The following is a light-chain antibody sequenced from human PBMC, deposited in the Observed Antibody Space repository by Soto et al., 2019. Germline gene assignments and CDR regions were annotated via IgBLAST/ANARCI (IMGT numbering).Light chain of an antibody. J-gene: IGKJ2*01. V-gene: IGKV3-11*01. CDR3: QQRSNWPS. CDR1: QSVSSY. Sequence: EIVLTQSPATLSLSPGERATLSCRASQSVSSYLAWYQQKPGQAPRLLIYDASNRATGIPARFSGSGSGTDLNLTISNLEPEDFSVYYCQQRSNWPSFGQGTKLEIK. CDR2: DAS.